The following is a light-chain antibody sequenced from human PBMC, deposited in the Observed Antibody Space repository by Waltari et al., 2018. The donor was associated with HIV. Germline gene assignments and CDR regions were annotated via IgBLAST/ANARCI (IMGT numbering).Light chain of an antibody. J-gene: IGKJ3*01. CDR1: QSVSSY. Sequence: EIVLTQSQATLYSSPGERATLPCRASQSVSSYLAWYQQKPGQAPRLLIYDASNRATGIPARFSGSGSGTDFTLTISSLEPEDFAVYYCQQRSNWPPFTFGPGTKVDIK. CDR2: DAS. V-gene: IGKV3-11*01. CDR3: QQRSNWPPFT.